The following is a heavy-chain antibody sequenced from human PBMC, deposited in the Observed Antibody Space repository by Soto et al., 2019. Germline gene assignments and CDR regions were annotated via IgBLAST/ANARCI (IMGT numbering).Heavy chain of an antibody. CDR3: ARSFCSSTNCYRPFDY. Sequence: SAEVCCESSGYSLKIYAMHWVRQAPGQRLEWMGWINAGNGVTKYSQKFQGRVTMTRDTSARTAYMELSSLRSEDTAVYYCARSFCSSTNCYRPFDYWGPGTLVTVPS. CDR1: GYSLKIYA. J-gene: IGHJ4*02. V-gene: IGHV1-3*01. CDR2: INAGNGVT. D-gene: IGHD2-2*01.